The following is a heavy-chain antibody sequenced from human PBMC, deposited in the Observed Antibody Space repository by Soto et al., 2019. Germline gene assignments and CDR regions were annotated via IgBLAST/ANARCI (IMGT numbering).Heavy chain of an antibody. D-gene: IGHD6-13*01. CDR1: GYTFTSYA. CDR2: INAGNGNT. J-gene: IGHJ5*02. Sequence: ASVKVSCKASGYTFTSYAMHWVRQAPGQRLEWMGWINAGNGNTKYSQKFQGRVTITRDTSASTAYMELSSLRSEDTAVYYCAKSRVLDNWFDPWGQGTLVTVS. V-gene: IGHV1-3*01. CDR3: AKSRVLDNWFDP.